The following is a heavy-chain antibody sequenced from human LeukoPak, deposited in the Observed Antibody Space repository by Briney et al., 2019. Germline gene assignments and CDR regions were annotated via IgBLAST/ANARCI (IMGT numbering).Heavy chain of an antibody. Sequence: GGSLRLSFAASGFTFSSYWMSWVRQAPGKGLEWVANIKQDGSEKYYVDSVKGRFTISRDNAKNSLYLQMNSLRAEERAVYYCAREGYSSGEYDYWGQGTLVTVSS. D-gene: IGHD6-25*01. CDR1: GFTFSSYW. J-gene: IGHJ4*02. V-gene: IGHV3-7*01. CDR2: IKQDGSEK. CDR3: AREGYSSGEYDY.